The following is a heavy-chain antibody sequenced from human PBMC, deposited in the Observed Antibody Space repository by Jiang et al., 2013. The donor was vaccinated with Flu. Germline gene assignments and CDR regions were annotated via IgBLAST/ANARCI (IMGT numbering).Heavy chain of an antibody. CDR1: GFIFSSYA. V-gene: IGHV3-30*04. Sequence: SCAASGFIFSSYALHWVRQAPGKGLEWVAVISYDGRNKYYADSVKGRLTISRDNSKNTLYLQMNSLRTEDTAVYYCARGGYCSSTSCKYYYYGMDVWGQGTTVTVSS. CDR2: ISYDGRNK. CDR3: ARGGYCSSTSCKYYYYGMDV. J-gene: IGHJ6*02. D-gene: IGHD2-2*03.